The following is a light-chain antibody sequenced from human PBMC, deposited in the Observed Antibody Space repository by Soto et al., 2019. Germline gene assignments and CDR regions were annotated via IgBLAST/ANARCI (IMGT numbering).Light chain of an antibody. CDR3: QQYNSYLIT. V-gene: IGKV1-17*01. CDR2: AAS. Sequence: DIQMTQSPSSLSASVEDRVIITCRASQSISNHLNWYQQKPGKAPKLLIFAASSLQSGVPHRFRGSGSGTEFTLTISSLQPDDFATYYCQQYNSYLITFGQGTRLEIK. CDR1: QSISNH. J-gene: IGKJ5*01.